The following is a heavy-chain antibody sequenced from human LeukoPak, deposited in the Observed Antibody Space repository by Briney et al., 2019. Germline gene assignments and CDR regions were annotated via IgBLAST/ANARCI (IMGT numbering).Heavy chain of an antibody. Sequence: QPGGSLRLSCVASGFTVSSNYMSWVRQAPGKGLEWVSVIYSSGSTYYAASVKGRFTISRDNAKNPLYLQMNSLRAADTAVYYCARDWAAAPVYWGQGTLVTVSS. J-gene: IGHJ4*02. CDR1: GFTVSSNY. CDR3: ARDWAAAPVY. D-gene: IGHD6-13*01. CDR2: IYSSGST. V-gene: IGHV3-66*03.